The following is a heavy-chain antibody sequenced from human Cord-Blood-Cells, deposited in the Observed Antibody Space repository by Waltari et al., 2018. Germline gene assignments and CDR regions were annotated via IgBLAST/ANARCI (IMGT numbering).Heavy chain of an antibody. J-gene: IGHJ6*02. CDR2: IIPIFGTA. V-gene: IGHV1-69*01. Sequence: QVQLVQSGAEVKKPGSSVKVSCKASGGTFSSYAISLVRQAPGQRLEWMGGIIPIFGTANYAQKFQGRVTITADESTRTAYMELSSLRSEDTAVYYCARVATSSGWYYYYGMDVWGQGTTVTVSS. CDR1: GGTFSSYA. D-gene: IGHD6-19*01. CDR3: ARVATSSGWYYYYGMDV.